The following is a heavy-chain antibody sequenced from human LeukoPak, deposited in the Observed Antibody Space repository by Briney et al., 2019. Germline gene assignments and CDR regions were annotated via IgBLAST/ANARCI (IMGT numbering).Heavy chain of an antibody. CDR1: GGSFSGYY. CDR2: IHYSGSA. D-gene: IGHD4/OR15-4a*01. CDR3: ARADYGDYYFDY. V-gene: IGHV4-34*01. Sequence: PSETLSLTCAVYGGSFSGYYWTWIRQPPGKGLEWIGEIHYSGSATYNPSLESRVTISVDTSKNQFSLKLSSVTAADTAVYYCARADYGDYYFDYWGQGTLVTVSS. J-gene: IGHJ4*02.